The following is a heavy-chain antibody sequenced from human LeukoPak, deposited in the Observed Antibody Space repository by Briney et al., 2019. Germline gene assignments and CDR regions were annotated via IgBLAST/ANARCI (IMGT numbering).Heavy chain of an antibody. CDR1: GFTFSSYG. CDR2: IRYDGSNK. Sequence: GRSLRLSCAASGFTFSSYGMHWVRQAPGKGLEWVAFIRYDGSNKYYADSVKGRFTISRDNSKNTLYLQMNSLRAEDTAVYYCAKDSYPRELLGVGYFDYWGQGTLVTVSS. D-gene: IGHD1-26*01. J-gene: IGHJ4*02. V-gene: IGHV3-30*02. CDR3: AKDSYPRELLGVGYFDY.